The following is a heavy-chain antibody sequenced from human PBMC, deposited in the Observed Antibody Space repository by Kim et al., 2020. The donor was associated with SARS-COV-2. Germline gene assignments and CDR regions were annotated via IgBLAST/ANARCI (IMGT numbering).Heavy chain of an antibody. CDR3: ARAGTLDYRYYFDY. V-gene: IGHV1-69*01. D-gene: IGHD3-10*01. J-gene: IGHJ4*02. Sequence: KFQGRVTSTGDESTSTAYMGLSSLRSEDTAVYYCARAGTLDYRYYFDYWGQGTLVTVSS.